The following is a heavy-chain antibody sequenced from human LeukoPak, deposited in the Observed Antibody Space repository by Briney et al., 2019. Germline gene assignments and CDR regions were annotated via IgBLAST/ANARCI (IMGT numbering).Heavy chain of an antibody. V-gene: IGHV3-21*01. J-gene: IGHJ4*02. CDR3: ARDLGYCGGDCYRPTPY. CDR1: GFTFSSYR. CDR2: ISSSSSYI. Sequence: PGGSLRLSCAASGFTFSSYRMNWVRQAPGKGLEWVSSISSSSSYIYYADSVKGRFTISRDNAKNSLYLQMNSLRAEDTAVYYCARDLGYCGGDCYRPTPYWGQGTLVTVSS. D-gene: IGHD2-21*02.